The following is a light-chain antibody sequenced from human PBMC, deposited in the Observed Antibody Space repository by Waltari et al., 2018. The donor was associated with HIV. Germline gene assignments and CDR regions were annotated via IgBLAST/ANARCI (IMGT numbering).Light chain of an antibody. CDR1: QSIGSW. J-gene: IGKJ1*01. CDR3: QQYNSYSVT. CDR2: KAS. Sequence: DIQMTQSPSTLSASVGDRVTITCRASQSIGSWLAWYQQKPGKAPKLLIYKASSLKSGVPSRFSGSGSGTEFTLTISSLQPDDFATYYCQQYNSYSVTFGQGTKVEIK. V-gene: IGKV1-5*03.